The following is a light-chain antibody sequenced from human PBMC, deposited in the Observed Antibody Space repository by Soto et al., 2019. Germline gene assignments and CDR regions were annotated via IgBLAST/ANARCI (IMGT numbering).Light chain of an antibody. CDR3: QHYNSYSEA. J-gene: IGKJ1*01. V-gene: IGKV1-5*01. Sequence: DIQMTQSPSPLPASVGDRVTITCRASQSISNLLAWYQQKPGTAPKVLIYHASNLQSGVPSRFSGSGSGTEFTLTISSLQPDDVATYYCQHYNSYSEAFGQGTKVDIK. CDR1: QSISNL. CDR2: HAS.